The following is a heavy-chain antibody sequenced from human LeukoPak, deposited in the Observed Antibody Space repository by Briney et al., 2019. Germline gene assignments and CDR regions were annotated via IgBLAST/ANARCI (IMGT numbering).Heavy chain of an antibody. D-gene: IGHD3-22*01. CDR3: ARTAYYYDSSGYYRAGIGNWFDP. CDR1: GYTFTGYY. CDR2: INPNSGGT. J-gene: IGHJ5*02. Sequence: ASVKVSCKASGYTFTGYYMHWVRQAPGQGLEWMGWINPNSGGTNYAQKFQGRVTMTRDTSISTAYMELSRLRSDDTAVYYCARTAYYYDSSGYYRAGIGNWFDPWGQGTLVTVSS. V-gene: IGHV1-2*02.